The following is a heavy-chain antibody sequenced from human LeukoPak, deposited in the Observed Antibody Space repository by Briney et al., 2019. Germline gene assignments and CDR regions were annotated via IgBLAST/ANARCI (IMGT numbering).Heavy chain of an antibody. V-gene: IGHV4-4*07. CDR1: GGSISSYY. D-gene: IGHD3-22*01. J-gene: IGHJ3*02. CDR3: ARDIGYYDSSGYPRDAFDI. CDR2: IYTSGST. Sequence: PSETLSLTCTVSGGSISSYYWSWIRQPAGKGLEWIGRIYTSGSTNYNPSLKSRVTMSVDTSKNQFSLKLSSVTAADTAVYYCARDIGYYDSSGYPRDAFDIWGQGTMVTVSS.